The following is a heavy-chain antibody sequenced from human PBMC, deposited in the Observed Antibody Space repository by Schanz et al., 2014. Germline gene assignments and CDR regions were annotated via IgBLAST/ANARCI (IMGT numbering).Heavy chain of an antibody. CDR2: ISNDGSIK. CDR1: GFTFSSYA. Sequence: VQLLDSGGGLVQPGGSLRLSCAAYGFTFSSYAMHWVRQAPGKGLEWVALISNDGSIKYYADSVEGRFTISRDNSRNTLYLQMNSLRTEDTAVYYCASPSGYSDYGTYFDFWGQGTLVTVSS. V-gene: IGHV3-30-3*01. CDR3: ASPSGYSDYGTYFDF. D-gene: IGHD5-12*01. J-gene: IGHJ4*02.